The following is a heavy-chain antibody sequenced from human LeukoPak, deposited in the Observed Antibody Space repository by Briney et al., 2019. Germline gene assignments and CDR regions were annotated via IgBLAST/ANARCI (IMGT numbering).Heavy chain of an antibody. CDR2: IYPGDSDT. J-gene: IGHJ6*03. Sequence: GESLKISCKGSGYSFTTSWIGWVRQMPGKGLEWMGIIYPGDSDTRYSPSFQGQVTISADKSINTAYLQWSSLKASDTAMYYCARQWQQLNYYYMDVWGKGTTVTVPS. CDR3: ARQWQQLNYYYMDV. V-gene: IGHV5-51*01. CDR1: GYSFTTSW. D-gene: IGHD6-13*01.